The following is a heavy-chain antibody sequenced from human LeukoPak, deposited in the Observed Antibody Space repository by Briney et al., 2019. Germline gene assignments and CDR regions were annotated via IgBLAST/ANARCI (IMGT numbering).Heavy chain of an antibody. D-gene: IGHD3-22*01. V-gene: IGHV3-53*01. Sequence: SGGSLRLSCAASGLTVSTNYMTWVRQAPGKGLEWVSIIHSDGSTYYADSVKGRFTISRDNYKNTLYLQMNSLRGEDTAMYYCARDLDYFDRSGSHRRRNYFDYWGQGTLVTVSS. CDR1: GLTVSTNY. CDR2: IHSDGST. CDR3: ARDLDYFDRSGSHRRRNYFDY. J-gene: IGHJ4*02.